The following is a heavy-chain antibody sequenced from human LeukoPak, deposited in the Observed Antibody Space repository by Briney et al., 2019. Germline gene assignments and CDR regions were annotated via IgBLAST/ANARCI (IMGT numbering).Heavy chain of an antibody. J-gene: IGHJ5*02. V-gene: IGHV4-39*07. D-gene: IGHD3-22*01. CDR3: ARDIPYYYDSSGYYSSWWFDP. CDR2: IYTSGST. Sequence: SETLSLTCTVSGGSISSSSYYWGWIRQPPGKGLEWIGRIYTSGSTNYNPSLKSRVTMSVDTSKNQFSLKLSSVTAADTAVYYCARDIPYYYDSSGYYSSWWFDPWGQGTLVTVSS. CDR1: GGSISSSSYY.